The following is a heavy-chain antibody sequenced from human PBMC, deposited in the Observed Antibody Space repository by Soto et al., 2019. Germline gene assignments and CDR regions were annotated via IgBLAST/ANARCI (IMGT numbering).Heavy chain of an antibody. Sequence: XSVKVSCTASGYCFTSYGIIWVRQAPGQGLDWMGWITTYNGNTKYAQDLQGRVTMTTDTSTSTAYMELRSLRSDDTAVYYCARFSGGVYNTYYFYYGMDVWGQGTTVTGLL. CDR3: ARFSGGVYNTYYFYYGMDV. V-gene: IGHV1-18*04. D-gene: IGHD2-8*02. CDR2: ITTYNGNT. J-gene: IGHJ6*01. CDR1: GYCFTSYG.